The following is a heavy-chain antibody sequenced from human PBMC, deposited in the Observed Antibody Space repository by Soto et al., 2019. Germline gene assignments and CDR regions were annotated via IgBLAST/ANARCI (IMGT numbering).Heavy chain of an antibody. CDR2: INPSGGST. D-gene: IGHD6-19*01. V-gene: IGHV1-46*01. CDR1: GYTFTSYY. J-gene: IGHJ4*02. Sequence: QVQLVQSGAEVKKPGASVKVSCKASGYTFTSYYMHWVRQAPGQGLEWMGIINPSGGSTSYAQKFQGRVAMTRDTSTSTVYMELSSLRSEDTAVYYCARQTAVAGSFDYWGQGTLVTVSS. CDR3: ARQTAVAGSFDY.